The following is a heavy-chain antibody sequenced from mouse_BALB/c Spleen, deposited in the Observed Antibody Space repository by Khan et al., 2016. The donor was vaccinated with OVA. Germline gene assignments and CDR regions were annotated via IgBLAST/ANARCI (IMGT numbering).Heavy chain of an antibody. CDR1: GYTFTNFG. CDR2: INTSTGEP. J-gene: IGHJ3*01. D-gene: IGHD1-1*01. Sequence: QIQLVQSGPELKKPGETVKISCKASGYTFTNFGMNWVKQAPGKALKWMGWINTSTGEPTYADDFKGRFAFSLETSASTAYLQINILTNEDMATYFCARGLNYYGSWFAYWGQGTLVTVSA. V-gene: IGHV9-1*02. CDR3: ARGLNYYGSWFAY.